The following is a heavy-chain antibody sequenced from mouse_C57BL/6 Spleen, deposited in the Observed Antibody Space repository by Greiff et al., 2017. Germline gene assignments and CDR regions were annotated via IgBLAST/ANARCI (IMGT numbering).Heavy chain of an antibody. V-gene: IGHV1-64*01. D-gene: IGHD2-3*01. Sequence: VQLQQPGAELVKPGASVKLSCKASGYTFTSYWMHWVKQRPGQGLEWIGMIHPNSGSTNYNEKFKSKATLTVDKSSSTAYMQLSSLTSEDSAVYYCEWLLLGDYAMDYWGQGTSVTVSS. J-gene: IGHJ4*01. CDR3: EWLLLGDYAMDY. CDR1: GYTFTSYW. CDR2: IHPNSGST.